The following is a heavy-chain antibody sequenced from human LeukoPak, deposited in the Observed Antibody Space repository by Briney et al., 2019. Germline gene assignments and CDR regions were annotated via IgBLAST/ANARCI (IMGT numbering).Heavy chain of an antibody. J-gene: IGHJ4*02. CDR1: GFTFSSYA. V-gene: IGHV3-30*01. Sequence: GGSLRLSCAASGFTFSSYAMHWVRQAPGKGLEWVAVISYDGSNKYYADSVKGRFTISRDNAKNSLYLQMNSLRAEDTALYYCAKDDSQNYGGNSWLDYWGQGTLVTVSS. CDR3: AKDDSQNYGGNSWLDY. D-gene: IGHD4-23*01. CDR2: ISYDGSNK.